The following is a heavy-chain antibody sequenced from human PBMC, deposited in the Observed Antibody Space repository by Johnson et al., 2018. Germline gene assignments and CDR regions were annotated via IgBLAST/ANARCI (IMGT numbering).Heavy chain of an antibody. CDR1: GFTFSSYG. D-gene: IGHD6-6*01. CDR3: AKDPFIAARPYYMDV. J-gene: IGHJ6*03. V-gene: IGHV3-30*18. CDR2: ISYDGSNK. Sequence: LVQSGGGVVQPGXSLRLSCAXSGFTFSSYGMHWVRQAPGKGLEWVAVISYDGSNKYYADSVKGRFTISRDNSKNTLYLQMNSLRAEDTAVYYCAKDPFIAARPYYMDVWGKGTTVTVSS.